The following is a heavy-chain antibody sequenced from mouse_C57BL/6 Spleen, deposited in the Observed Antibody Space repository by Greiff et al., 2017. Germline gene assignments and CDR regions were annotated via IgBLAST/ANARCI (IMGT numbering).Heavy chain of an antibody. CDR2: IRNKANGYTT. D-gene: IGHD1-1*01. Sequence: EVKVVESGGGLVQPGGSLSLSCAASGFTFTDYYMSWVRQPPGKALEWLGFIRNKANGYTTEYSASVKGRFTISRDNSQSILYLQMNALRAEDSATYYCARSSHYYGKDYWGQGTTLTVSS. CDR1: GFTFTDYY. J-gene: IGHJ2*01. CDR3: ARSSHYYGKDY. V-gene: IGHV7-3*01.